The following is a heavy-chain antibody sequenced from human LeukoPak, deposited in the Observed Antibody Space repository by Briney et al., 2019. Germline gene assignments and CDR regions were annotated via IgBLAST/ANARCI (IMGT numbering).Heavy chain of an antibody. J-gene: IGHJ6*03. Sequence: PSETLSLTCTVSGYSISSGYYWGWIRQPPGKGLEWIGSIYHSGSTYYNPSLKSRVTISVDTSKNQFSLKLSSVTAADTAVYYCARVRSNKLYYYYYYMDVWGKGTTVTVSS. CDR2: IYHSGST. V-gene: IGHV4-38-2*02. CDR3: ARVRSNKLYYYYYYMDV. CDR1: GYSISSGYY. D-gene: IGHD4-11*01.